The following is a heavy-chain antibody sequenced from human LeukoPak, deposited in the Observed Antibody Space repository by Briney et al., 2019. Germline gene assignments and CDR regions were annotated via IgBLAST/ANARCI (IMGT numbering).Heavy chain of an antibody. D-gene: IGHD5-24*01. V-gene: IGHV3-23*01. Sequence: GGSLRLSCAASGFTFSGYAMSWFRKPPGKGLDWVSAISGSGGRTSYADSVKGRFTISRDNSKNTLYLQMNSLRAEDTAVYYCAKVFLPYNPFDYWGQGTLVTVSS. CDR1: GFTFSGYA. CDR3: AKVFLPYNPFDY. J-gene: IGHJ4*02. CDR2: ISGSGGRT.